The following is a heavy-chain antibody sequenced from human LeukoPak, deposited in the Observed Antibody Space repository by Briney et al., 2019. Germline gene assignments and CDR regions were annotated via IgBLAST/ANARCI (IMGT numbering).Heavy chain of an antibody. V-gene: IGHV1-18*01. Sequence: ASVKVSCKASGYTFTSCGLAWVRQAPGQGLEWIGWISPYNGNADYAQDLQGRVTMTTDTSTSTAYMELRSLRSDDTGVYYCVRDGYVDLWGRGTLVTVSS. CDR3: VRDGYVDL. CDR2: ISPYNGNA. CDR1: GYTFTSCG. J-gene: IGHJ2*01. D-gene: IGHD6-13*01.